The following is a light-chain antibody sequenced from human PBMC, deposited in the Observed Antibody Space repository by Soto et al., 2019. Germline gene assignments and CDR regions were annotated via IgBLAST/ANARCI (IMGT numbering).Light chain of an antibody. J-gene: IGKJ3*01. CDR1: QRVSSY. Sequence: EIVLTQSPATLSLSPGERATLSCRASQRVSSYLAWYQQKPGQAPRLLIYDASTRATDVPDRFSATGSGTDFSLTISRVEPEDSAVYYCQQYGASPFTFGPGTRLEI. CDR2: DAS. V-gene: IGKV3-11*01. CDR3: QQYGASPFT.